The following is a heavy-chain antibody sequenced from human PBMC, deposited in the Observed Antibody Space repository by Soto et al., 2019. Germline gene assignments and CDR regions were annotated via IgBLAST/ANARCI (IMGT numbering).Heavy chain of an antibody. D-gene: IGHD2-2*01. CDR1: GLTFSSYS. CDR3: ARDIVVVPAAMFFYYGMDV. Sequence: PGGSLRLSCAASGLTFSSYSMNWVRQAPGKGLEWVSSISSSSSYIYYADSVKGRFTISRDNAKNSLYLQMNSLRAEDTAVYYCARDIVVVPAAMFFYYGMDVWRQGTTVTVS. CDR2: ISSSSSYI. V-gene: IGHV3-21*01. J-gene: IGHJ6*02.